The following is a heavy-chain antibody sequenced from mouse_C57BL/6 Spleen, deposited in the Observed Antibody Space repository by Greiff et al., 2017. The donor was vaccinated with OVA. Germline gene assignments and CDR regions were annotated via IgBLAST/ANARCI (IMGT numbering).Heavy chain of an antibody. D-gene: IGHD4-1*01. CDR1: GYTFTDYY. CDR3: ARRPSYCDD. J-gene: IGHJ2*01. V-gene: IGHV1-26*01. Sequence: VQLQQSGPELVKPGASVKISCKASGYTFTDYYMNWVKQSHGKSLEWIGDINPNNGGTSYNQKFKGKATLTVDKSSSTAYMELRSLTSEDSAVYYCARRPSYCDDWGQGTTLTVSS. CDR2: INPNNGGT.